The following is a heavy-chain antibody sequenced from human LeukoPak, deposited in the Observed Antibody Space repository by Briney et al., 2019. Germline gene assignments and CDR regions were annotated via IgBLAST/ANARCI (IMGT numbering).Heavy chain of an antibody. CDR1: GGTFSSYT. Sequence: SVKVSCKASGGTFSSYTISWVRQAPGQGLEWMXXXIPILGIANYAQKFQGRVTITADKSTSTAYMELSSLRSEDTAVYYCARERKTYYYDSSGYPLGFDPWGQGTLVTVSS. J-gene: IGHJ5*02. CDR3: ARERKTYYYDSSGYPLGFDP. CDR2: XIPILGIA. V-gene: IGHV1-69*10. D-gene: IGHD3-22*01.